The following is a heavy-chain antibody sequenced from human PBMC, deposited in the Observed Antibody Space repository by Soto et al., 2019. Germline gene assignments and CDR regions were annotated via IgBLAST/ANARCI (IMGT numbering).Heavy chain of an antibody. V-gene: IGHV3-20*04. CDR3: ARDQQSYSGSPWDAFDI. CDR1: GFTFDDYG. J-gene: IGHJ3*02. D-gene: IGHD5-12*01. CDR2: IRWSGGTT. Sequence: PGGSLRLSCAASGFTFDDYGMSWVRQAPGKGLEWVSGIRWSGGTTAYADSVKGRFTISRDNAKNCLYLQMNSLRAEDTALYYCARDQQSYSGSPWDAFDIWGQGTMVTVSS.